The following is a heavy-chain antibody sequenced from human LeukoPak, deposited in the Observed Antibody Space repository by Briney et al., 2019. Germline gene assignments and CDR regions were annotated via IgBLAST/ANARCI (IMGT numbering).Heavy chain of an antibody. D-gene: IGHD4-23*01. V-gene: IGHV3-15*01. CDR3: ARGNTRLRLRWPGEF. J-gene: IGHJ4*02. CDR1: GFTFTNAW. Sequence: PGGSLRLSCAASGFTFTNAWMSWVRQAPGEGLEWVGRIKSKTDGGTTDYAAPVKGRFTISRDNPKNTVYLQMNSLRDEDTSIYYCARGNTRLRLRWPGEFWGQGTLVTVSS. CDR2: IKSKTDGGTT.